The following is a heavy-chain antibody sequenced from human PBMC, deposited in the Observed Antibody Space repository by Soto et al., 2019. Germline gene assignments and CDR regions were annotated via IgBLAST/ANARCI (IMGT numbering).Heavy chain of an antibody. CDR3: ASKEGAGPIRY. CDR1: GGTFSSYT. D-gene: IGHD5-12*01. Sequence: SVKVSCKASGGTFSSYTIRWVRQAPGQGLEWMGRIIPILGIANYAQKFQGRVTITADKSTSTAYMELSSLRSEDTAVYYCASKEGAGPIRYWGQGTLVTVSS. V-gene: IGHV1-69*02. CDR2: IIPILGIA. J-gene: IGHJ4*02.